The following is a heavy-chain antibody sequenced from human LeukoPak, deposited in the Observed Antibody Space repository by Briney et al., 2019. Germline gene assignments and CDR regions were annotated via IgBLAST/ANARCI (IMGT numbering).Heavy chain of an antibody. CDR1: GTTFSSDW. CDR2: ISSDGRST. V-gene: IGHV3-74*01. Sequence: GGSLGLSCVDSGTTFSSDWMHWVRQAPGKGPVWISRISSDGRSTTYADSVKGRFTISRDNAKNTLFLQMNSLRVEDTAVYYCASHYGMDVWGRGTTVTVSS. CDR3: ASHYGMDV. J-gene: IGHJ6*02.